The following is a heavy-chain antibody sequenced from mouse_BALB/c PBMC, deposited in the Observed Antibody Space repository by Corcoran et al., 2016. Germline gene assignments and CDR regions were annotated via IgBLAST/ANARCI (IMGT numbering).Heavy chain of an antibody. CDR3: ARWGGKYYFYY. V-gene: IGHV9-1*02. CDR1: GYTFTHYG. D-gene: IGHD1-1*01. J-gene: IGHJ2*01. Sequence: QIQLVQSGPELKKPGETVKISCKASGYTFTHYGMNWVKQAPGKGLKWMGWINTYTGEPKYADDFKGRFAFSLETSASTAFLQINNLKNEDMATYCCARWGGKYYFYYGGQGTTLTVSS. CDR2: INTYTGEP.